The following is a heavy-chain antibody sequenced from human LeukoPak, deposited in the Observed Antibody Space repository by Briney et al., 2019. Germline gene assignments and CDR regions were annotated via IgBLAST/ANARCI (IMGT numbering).Heavy chain of an antibody. CDR1: GFTFSSYN. J-gene: IGHJ3*02. Sequence: KPGGSLRLSCAASGFTFSSYNMNWVRQAPGKGLEWVSSISSSSNYIDYADSVKGRFTISRDNAKNSLYLQMNSLRAEDTAVYYCARDVPRGITTGWYPTSGAFDIWGQGTMVTVSS. CDR3: ARDVPRGITTGWYPTSGAFDI. D-gene: IGHD6-19*01. CDR2: ISSSSNYI. V-gene: IGHV3-21*01.